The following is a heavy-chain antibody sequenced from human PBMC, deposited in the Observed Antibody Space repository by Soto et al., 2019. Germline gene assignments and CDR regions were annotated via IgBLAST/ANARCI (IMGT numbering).Heavy chain of an antibody. CDR2: ISGSGANT. CDR3: ANGRFLEWLLPDNWFDP. J-gene: IGHJ5*02. V-gene: IGHV3-23*01. D-gene: IGHD3-3*01. Sequence: PGGSLRLSCAAAGFTFSDYAMNWVRQAPGKGLERVSAISGSGANTYYADSVKGRFTISRDNSKNMLYLQMNSLRDEDTAVYYCANGRFLEWLLPDNWFDPWGQGTLVTVSS. CDR1: GFTFSDYA.